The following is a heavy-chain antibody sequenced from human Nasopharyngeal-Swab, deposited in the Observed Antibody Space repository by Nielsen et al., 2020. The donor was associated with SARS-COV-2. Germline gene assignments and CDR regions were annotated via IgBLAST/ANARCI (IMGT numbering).Heavy chain of an antibody. J-gene: IGHJ6*02. Sequence: GGSLRLSCVASGFTFSSYSMYWVRQAPGKGLEWVANIKQDGSEKYYVDSVKGRFTISRDNAKNSLYLQMNSLRAEDTAVYYCARDLHCSGGSCYSYGMDVWGQGTTVTVSS. V-gene: IGHV3-7*01. CDR2: IKQDGSEK. D-gene: IGHD2-15*01. CDR3: ARDLHCSGGSCYSYGMDV. CDR1: GFTFSSYS.